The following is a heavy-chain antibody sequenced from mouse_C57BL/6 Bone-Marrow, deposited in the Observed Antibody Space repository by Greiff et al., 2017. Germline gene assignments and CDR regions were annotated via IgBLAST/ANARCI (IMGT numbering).Heavy chain of an antibody. V-gene: IGHV1-42*01. CDR1: GYSFTGYY. CDR3: AKSGFAY. Sequence: VQLKQSGPELVKPGASVKISCKASGYSFTGYYMNWVKQSPEKSLEWIGEINPSTGGTTSNQKFKAKATLTVDKSSSTAYMQLKSLTSEDAAVYYCAKSGFAYWGKGTLVTVSA. CDR2: INPSTGGT. J-gene: IGHJ3*01.